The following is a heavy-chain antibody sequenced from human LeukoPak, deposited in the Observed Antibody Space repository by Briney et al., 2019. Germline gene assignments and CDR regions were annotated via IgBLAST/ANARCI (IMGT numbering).Heavy chain of an antibody. CDR2: MFHTGNT. CDR3: ASQISSRTLWFDP. V-gene: IGHV4-38-2*01. D-gene: IGHD2-2*01. CDR1: RASISSPYY. Sequence: SETLSLTCAVSRASISSPYYWAWIRQSPGKGLECIGSMFHTGNTYYNPSLKSRVTISLDTSQNQFSLKMRSVTAADTAVYYCASQISSRTLWFDPWGEGILVSVSS. J-gene: IGHJ5*02.